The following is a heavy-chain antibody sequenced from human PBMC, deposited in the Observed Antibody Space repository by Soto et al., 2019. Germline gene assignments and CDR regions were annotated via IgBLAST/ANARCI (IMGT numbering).Heavy chain of an antibody. V-gene: IGHV3-30-3*01. D-gene: IGHD3-9*01. CDR2: ISYDGSNK. J-gene: IGHJ4*02. CDR1: GFTFSSYA. Sequence: QVQLLESGGGVVQPGRSLRLSCAASGFTFSSYAMHWVRQAPGKGLEWVSVISYDGSNKYYADSVKGRFTISRDNSKNTLYLQMNSLRAEDTAVYYGAREHSGRDYDILTGQYYFDYWGQGTLVTVSS. CDR3: AREHSGRDYDILTGQYYFDY.